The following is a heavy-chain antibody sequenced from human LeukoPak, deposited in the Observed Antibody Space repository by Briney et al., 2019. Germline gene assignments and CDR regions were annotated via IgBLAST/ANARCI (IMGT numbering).Heavy chain of an antibody. CDR3: ARGNTIWDNWFDP. V-gene: IGHV5-51*01. CDR2: IYPGDSDT. Sequence: GVSLKISCKGSGYSFTSYWIGWVRQMPGKGLEWMGIIYPGDSDTRYSPSFQGQVTISADKSISTAYLQWSSLKASDTAMYYCARGNTIWDNWFDPWGQGTLVTVSS. D-gene: IGHD3-3*01. CDR1: GYSFTSYW. J-gene: IGHJ5*02.